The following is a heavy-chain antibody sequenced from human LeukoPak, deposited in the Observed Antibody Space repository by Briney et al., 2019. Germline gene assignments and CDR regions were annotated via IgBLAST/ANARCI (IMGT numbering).Heavy chain of an antibody. J-gene: IGHJ5*02. CDR1: GGSISSNNW. D-gene: IGHD1-1*01. CDR3: ARGDPGFPFDP. CDR2: IYHSGSP. V-gene: IGHV4-4*02. Sequence: PSETLSLTCAVSGGSISSNNWWGWVRQPPGKGLEWIGEIYHSGSPNYNPSLKSRVTISVDKSRNHFSLNLSSVTAADTAVYYCARGDPGFPFDPWGQGTLVTVSS.